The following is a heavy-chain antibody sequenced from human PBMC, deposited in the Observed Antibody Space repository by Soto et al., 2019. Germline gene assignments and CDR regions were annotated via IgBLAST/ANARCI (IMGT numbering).Heavy chain of an antibody. D-gene: IGHD3-16*01. CDR2: ISAYNGNT. CDR3: ARDFCLWGSYICGMDV. V-gene: IGHV1-18*01. J-gene: IGHJ6*02. Sequence: QVQLVQSGAEVKKPGASVKVSCKASGYTFTSYGISWVRQAPGQGLEWMGWISAYNGNTNYAQKLQGRVTMTIDTSTSTAYMELRSLRSDDTAVYYCARDFCLWGSYICGMDVWGQGTTVTVSS. CDR1: GYTFTSYG.